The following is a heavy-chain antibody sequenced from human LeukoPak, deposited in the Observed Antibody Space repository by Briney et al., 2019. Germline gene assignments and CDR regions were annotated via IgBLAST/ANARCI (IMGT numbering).Heavy chain of an antibody. CDR1: GFTFSSYA. V-gene: IGHV3-23*01. J-gene: IGHJ4*02. D-gene: IGHD3-3*01. CDR2: ISGSGGST. CDR3: AKGHRAGYYDFWSGLFDY. Sequence: PGGSLRLSCAASGFTFSSYAMSWVRQAPGKGLEWVSAISGSGGSTYYADSVKGRFTISRDNSKNTLYLQMNSLRAEDTAVYYCAKGHRAGYYDFWSGLFDYWGQGTLVTVSS.